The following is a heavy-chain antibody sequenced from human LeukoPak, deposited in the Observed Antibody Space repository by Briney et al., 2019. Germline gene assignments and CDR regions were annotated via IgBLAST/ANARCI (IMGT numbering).Heavy chain of an antibody. J-gene: IGHJ5*02. Sequence: GGSLRLSCAASGFTFSNAWMSWVRQAPGKGLEWVGRIKSKTDGGTTDYAARVKGRFTISRDDSKNTLYLQMNSLKTEDTAVYYCTTDRWYSGNNWFDPWGQGTLVTVSS. CDR1: GFTFSNAW. V-gene: IGHV3-15*01. D-gene: IGHD1-26*01. CDR2: IKSKTDGGTT. CDR3: TTDRWYSGNNWFDP.